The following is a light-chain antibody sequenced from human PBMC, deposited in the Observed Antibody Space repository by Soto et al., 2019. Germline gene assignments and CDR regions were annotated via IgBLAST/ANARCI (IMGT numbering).Light chain of an antibody. CDR1: QSVSSSY. J-gene: IGKJ1*01. Sequence: EIVLTQSPGTLSLSPGERATLSCRASQSVSSSYLAWYQQKPGQAPRLLIYDASSRATGIPDRFSGSGSGTDFTLTISRLEPEDFAVYYCQQYNNWPPTFGQGTKVEIK. CDR2: DAS. CDR3: QQYNNWPPT. V-gene: IGKV3-20*01.